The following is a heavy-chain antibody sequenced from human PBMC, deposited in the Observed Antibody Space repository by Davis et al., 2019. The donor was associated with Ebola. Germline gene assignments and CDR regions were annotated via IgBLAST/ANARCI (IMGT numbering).Heavy chain of an antibody. CDR2: IYYSGTT. Sequence: PSETLSLTCTVSSDSISSSSYYWGWIRQPPGKGLEWIGSIYYSGTTYYNPSLKSRLTISLDTSKNHFSLKLSSVTAADTAVYYCASYTAYSSTWLFDYWGQGTLVTVSS. CDR1: SDSISSSSYY. D-gene: IGHD6-13*01. V-gene: IGHV4-39*07. CDR3: ASYTAYSSTWLFDY. J-gene: IGHJ4*02.